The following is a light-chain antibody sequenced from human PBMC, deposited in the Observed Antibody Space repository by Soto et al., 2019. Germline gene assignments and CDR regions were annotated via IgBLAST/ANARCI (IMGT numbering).Light chain of an antibody. CDR1: SSNIGSDF. J-gene: IGLJ1*01. CDR2: HNY. Sequence: QSVLTQPPSASWTPGQRVTISCSGSSSNIGSDFVYWYQQLPGTAPKLLIYHNYQRPSGVPDRFSGSKSGTSGSLAISDLRSEDEADYYCSAWDDSLSAYVFGAGTKLTVL. CDR3: SAWDDSLSAYV. V-gene: IGLV1-47*01.